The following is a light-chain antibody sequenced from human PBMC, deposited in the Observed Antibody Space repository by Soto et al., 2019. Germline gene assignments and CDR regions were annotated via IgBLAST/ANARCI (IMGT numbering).Light chain of an antibody. CDR3: QQTFSPPYT. Sequence: DIQMTQSLSSLSASVGDTVTITCRAIQSISNSLSWYQQKPGKAPKFLIYVASTLQRGVPSRFSGSGSGTDFTLTISSLQPEDVATYYCQQTFSPPYTFGQGTKLEIK. V-gene: IGKV1-39*01. CDR1: QSISNS. J-gene: IGKJ2*01. CDR2: VAS.